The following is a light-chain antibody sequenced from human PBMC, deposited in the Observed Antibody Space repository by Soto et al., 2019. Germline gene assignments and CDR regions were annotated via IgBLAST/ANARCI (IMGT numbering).Light chain of an antibody. CDR2: DGF. Sequence: DIQMTQSPSTLSASVGDRVTITCRASQSISRWLAWYQQKPGKAPNLLIHDGFSLESGVPARCSGSGAGTESSRTITNLQPDYFATYYGQQYHTSGTLGQETRVE. V-gene: IGKV1-5*01. CDR1: QSISRW. J-gene: IGKJ1*01. CDR3: QQYHTSGT.